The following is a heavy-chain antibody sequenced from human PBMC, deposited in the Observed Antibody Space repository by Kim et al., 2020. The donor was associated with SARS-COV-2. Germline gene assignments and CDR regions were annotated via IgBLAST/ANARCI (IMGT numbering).Heavy chain of an antibody. D-gene: IGHD6-19*01. J-gene: IGHJ4*02. V-gene: IGHV4-34*01. CDR3: ASVPARYSSGWYGY. CDR1: GGSFSGYY. CDR2: INHSGST. Sequence: SETLSLTCAVYGGSFSGYYWSWIRQPPGKGLEWIGEINHSGSTNYNPSLKSRVTISVDTSKNQFSLKLSSVTAADTAVYYCASVPARYSSGWYGYWGQGTLVTISS.